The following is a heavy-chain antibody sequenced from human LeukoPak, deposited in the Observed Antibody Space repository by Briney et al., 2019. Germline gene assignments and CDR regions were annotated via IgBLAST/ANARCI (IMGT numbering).Heavy chain of an antibody. CDR1: GFTFDDYA. V-gene: IGHV3-9*01. J-gene: IGHJ4*02. D-gene: IGHD6-19*01. CDR3: AKGASIAVAGTLDY. Sequence: GRSLRLSCAVSGFTFDDYAMHWVRQAPGKGLEWVSGISWNSGSIDYADSVKGRFTISRDNAKNSLYLQMNSLRAEDTALYYCAKGASIAVAGTLDYRGQGTLVTVSS. CDR2: ISWNSGSI.